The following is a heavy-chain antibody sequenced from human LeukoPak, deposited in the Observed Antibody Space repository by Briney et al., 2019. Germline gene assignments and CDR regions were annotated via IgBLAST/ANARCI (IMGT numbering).Heavy chain of an antibody. CDR1: GGSISSSSYY. CDR2: IYYSGST. V-gene: IGHV4-39*01. D-gene: IGHD4-17*01. CDR3: ARRGPYGGNSGNFQH. Sequence: SETLSLTCTVSGGSISSSSYYWGWIRQPPGRGLEGIGSIYYSGSTYYNPPLKSRVTISVDTSNNQFSLKLSSVPAADTAVYYCARRGPYGGNSGNFQHWGQGTLVTVSS. J-gene: IGHJ1*01.